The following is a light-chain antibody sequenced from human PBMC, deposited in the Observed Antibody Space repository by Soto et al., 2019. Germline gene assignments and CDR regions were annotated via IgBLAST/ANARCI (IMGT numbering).Light chain of an antibody. CDR3: SSFTSDINYV. CDR2: DVT. J-gene: IGLJ1*01. V-gene: IGLV2-14*01. Sequence: QSAVTQPASASGSPGQLITISCTGTSSDVGGYNSVSWYRQDPGKAPKLMIYDVTNRPSGVSNRFSGSKSGNTASLTISGLQAEEEADYYCSSFTSDINYVFGTGTKVTVL. CDR1: SSDVGGYNS.